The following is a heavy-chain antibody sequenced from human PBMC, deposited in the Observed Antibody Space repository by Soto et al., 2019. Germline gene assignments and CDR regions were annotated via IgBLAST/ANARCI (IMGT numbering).Heavy chain of an antibody. J-gene: IGHJ6*02. CDR3: ARDPPITGSLRGTPLMAV. D-gene: IGHD1-20*01. CDR1: DFTFTSYG. Sequence: QVQLVQSGAEVKKPGASVKVSCKASDFTFTSYGISWVRQAPGQGLEWMGWISAYNGNTDYAQKLNGRVTMTTDTSTATAHMELRGLRSDDTAVYYCARDPPITGSLRGTPLMAVWGQGTTVTVSS. V-gene: IGHV1-18*04. CDR2: ISAYNGNT.